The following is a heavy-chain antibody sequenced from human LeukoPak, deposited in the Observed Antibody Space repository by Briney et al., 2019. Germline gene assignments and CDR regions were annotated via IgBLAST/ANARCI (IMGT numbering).Heavy chain of an antibody. V-gene: IGHV3-7*05. Sequence: PGGSLRLSCAASGFTFSSYWMTWVRQAPGKGPEWVANIKQDGSEKYYVDSVRGRFTISRDNAKNSLYLQMNSLRAEDAAVYYCASSSNYAFDFRGQGTLVTVSS. CDR3: ASSSNYAFDF. J-gene: IGHJ4*02. CDR1: GFTFSSYW. CDR2: IKQDGSEK. D-gene: IGHD4-11*01.